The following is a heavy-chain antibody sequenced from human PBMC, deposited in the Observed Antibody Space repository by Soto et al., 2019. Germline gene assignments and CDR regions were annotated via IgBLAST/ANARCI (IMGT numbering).Heavy chain of an antibody. Sequence: SETLSLTCTVSGGSISSGDYYWSWIRQPPGKGLEWIGYIYYSGSTYYNPSLKSRVTISVDTSKNQFPLKLSSVTAADTAVYYCARGIVGAAGGDYWGQGTLVTVSS. J-gene: IGHJ4*02. CDR3: ARGIVGAAGGDY. D-gene: IGHD1-26*01. V-gene: IGHV4-30-4*01. CDR2: IYYSGST. CDR1: GGSISSGDYY.